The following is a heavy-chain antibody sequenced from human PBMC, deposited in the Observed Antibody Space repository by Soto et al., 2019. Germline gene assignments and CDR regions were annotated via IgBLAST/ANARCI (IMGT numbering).Heavy chain of an antibody. J-gene: IGHJ5*02. CDR1: GYTFTSNY. CDR2: INPSGGST. V-gene: IGHV1-46*01. D-gene: IGHD6-25*01. Sequence: ASVKVSCKASGYTFTSNYVHWVRRAPGQGLEWMGIINPSGGSTNYAQKFQGRVTVTRDTSTSTVYMELSSLRSEDTAVYYCARDHSIAAASAWWLDPWGQGTLVTVSS. CDR3: ARDHSIAAASAWWLDP.